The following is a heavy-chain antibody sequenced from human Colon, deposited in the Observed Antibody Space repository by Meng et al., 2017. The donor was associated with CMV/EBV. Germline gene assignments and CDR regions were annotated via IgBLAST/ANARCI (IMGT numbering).Heavy chain of an antibody. J-gene: IGHJ4*02. V-gene: IGHV7-4-1*02. D-gene: IGHD7-27*01. CDR3: TRGSTWGY. CDR2: ISTNTGNP. CDR1: GYSFTTYT. Sequence: KVSCKASGYSFTTYTINWVRQTPGPGLEWMGWISTNTGNPTYAQGLTGRFAFSSDAAITTAYLHISSLEPEDTAVYYCTRGSTWGYWGQGTLVTVSS.